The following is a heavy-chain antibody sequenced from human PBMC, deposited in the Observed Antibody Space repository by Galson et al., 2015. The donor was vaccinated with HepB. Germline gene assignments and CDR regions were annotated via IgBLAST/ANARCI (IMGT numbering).Heavy chain of an antibody. CDR1: GYTFTRYG. CDR3: ARDGYYDSSGYSQFDY. D-gene: IGHD3-22*01. V-gene: IGHV1-18*01. J-gene: IGHJ4*02. Sequence: SVKVSCKASGYTFTRYGISWVRQAPGQGLEWMGWISAYNGNTNYAQKLQGRVTMTTDTSTSTAYMELRSLRSDDTAVYYCARDGYYDSSGYSQFDYWGQGTLVTVSS. CDR2: ISAYNGNT.